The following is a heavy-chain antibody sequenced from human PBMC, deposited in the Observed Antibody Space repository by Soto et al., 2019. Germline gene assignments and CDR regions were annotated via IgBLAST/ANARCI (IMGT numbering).Heavy chain of an antibody. V-gene: IGHV3-74*01. Sequence: EVQLVESGGGLVQPGGSLRLSCAASGFTFSSYWMHWVRQAPGKGLVWVSRINSDGSSTSYADSVKGRFTISRDNAKNTLYLQMTGLRAEDTVVYYCAGAAGGGTPLGVPDYWGQGTLVTVSS. CDR3: AGAAGGGTPLGVPDY. D-gene: IGHD3-3*01. CDR1: GFTFSSYW. CDR2: INSDGSST. J-gene: IGHJ4*02.